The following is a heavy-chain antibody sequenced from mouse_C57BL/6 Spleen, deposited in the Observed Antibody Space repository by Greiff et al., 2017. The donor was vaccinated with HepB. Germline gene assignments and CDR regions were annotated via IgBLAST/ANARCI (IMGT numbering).Heavy chain of an antibody. CDR1: GFNIKDYY. D-gene: IGHD2-4*01. J-gene: IGHJ2*01. CDR3: TTGYYDPYYFYY. V-gene: IGHV14-1*01. Sequence: EVQLQQSGAELVRPGASVKLSCTASGFNIKDYYMHWVKQRPEQGLEWIGRIDPEDGDTEYAPKFQGKATMTADTSSNTAYLQLSSLTSEDTAVYYCTTGYYDPYYFYYLHQDTTLTVSS. CDR2: IDPEDGDT.